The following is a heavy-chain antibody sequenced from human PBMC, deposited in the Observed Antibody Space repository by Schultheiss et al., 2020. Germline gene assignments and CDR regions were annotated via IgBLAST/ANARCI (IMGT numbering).Heavy chain of an antibody. J-gene: IGHJ5*02. V-gene: IGHV3-64D*06. CDR3: VNLVVVSS. CDR2: ISGSGDRT. Sequence: GGSLRLSCSASGFSFSTYAMHWVRQAPGKRLEYISAISGSGDRTYYADSVKGRFTISRDNSRNTLYLQMSTLRTDDTAVYYCVNLVVVSSWGQGTLVTVSS. CDR1: GFSFSTYA. D-gene: IGHD3-22*01.